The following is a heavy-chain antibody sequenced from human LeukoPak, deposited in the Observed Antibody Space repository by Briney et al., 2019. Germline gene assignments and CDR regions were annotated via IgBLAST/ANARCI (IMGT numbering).Heavy chain of an antibody. D-gene: IGHD1-26*01. CDR3: AKSTSSWELLYYFDY. CDR1: GLTFSSYA. Sequence: PGGSLRLSCAASGLTFSSYAMSWVRQTPAKGLEWVSAISGSGGSTYYADSVKGRFTISRDNSKNTLYLQMNSLRAEDTAVYYCAKSTSSWELLYYFDYWGRGTLVTVSS. V-gene: IGHV3-23*01. CDR2: ISGSGGST. J-gene: IGHJ4*02.